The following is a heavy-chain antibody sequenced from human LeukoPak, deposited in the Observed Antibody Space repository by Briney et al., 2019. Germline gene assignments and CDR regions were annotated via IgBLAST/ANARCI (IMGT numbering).Heavy chain of an antibody. J-gene: IGHJ5*02. Sequence: SVKVSCKASGGTFSSYAISWVRQAPGHGLEWMGGIIPIFGTANYAQKFQGRVIITTDESTSKAYMELSSLRSEDTAVYYCARDPDYGYCSGGSGLGSSPWFDPWGQETLVTVSS. CDR3: ARDPDYGYCSGGSGLGSSPWFDP. CDR1: GGTFSSYA. V-gene: IGHV1-69*05. D-gene: IGHD2-15*01. CDR2: IIPIFGTA.